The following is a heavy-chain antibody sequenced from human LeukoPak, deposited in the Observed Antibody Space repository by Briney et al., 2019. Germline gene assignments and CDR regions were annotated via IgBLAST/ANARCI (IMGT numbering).Heavy chain of an antibody. CDR3: ARDMQVLLWFGELSYYYYYMDV. D-gene: IGHD3-10*01. J-gene: IGHJ6*03. CDR1: GGSISSYY. V-gene: IGHV4-4*07. Sequence: SETLSLTCTVSGGSISSYYWSWIRQPAGKGLEWIGRIYTSGSTNYNPSLKSRVTMSVDTSKNQFSLKLSSVTAADTAVYYCARDMQVLLWFGELSYYYYYMDVWGKGTTVTVSS. CDR2: IYTSGST.